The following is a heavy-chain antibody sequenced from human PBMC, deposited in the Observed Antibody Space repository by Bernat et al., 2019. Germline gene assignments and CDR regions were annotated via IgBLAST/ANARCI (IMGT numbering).Heavy chain of an antibody. J-gene: IGHJ1*01. CDR2: TTSDGSST. CDR1: GITFSGYW. CDR3: ARGWGISH. D-gene: IGHD3-16*01. Sequence: EVELVESGGGLVQPGGSLRLSCAASGITFSGYWVNWVRQAPGKGLVWVSRTTSDGSSTTYADSVKGRFTMSRDNARNTLYLQMNSLRAEDTAVYYCARGWGISHWDQGTLVTVSS. V-gene: IGHV3-74*01.